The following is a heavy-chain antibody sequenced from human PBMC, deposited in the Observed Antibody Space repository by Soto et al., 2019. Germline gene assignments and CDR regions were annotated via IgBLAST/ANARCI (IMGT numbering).Heavy chain of an antibody. D-gene: IGHD6-19*01. CDR2: IYYSGST. CDR1: GGSISSSSYY. J-gene: IGHJ4*02. V-gene: IGHV4-39*01. Sequence: SETLSLTCTVSGGSISSSSYYWGWIRQPPGKGLEWIGSIYYSGSTYYNPSLKSRVTISVDTSKNQFSLKLSSVTAADTAVYYCARQSEQWLVNSFDYWGQGTLVTVSS. CDR3: ARQSEQWLVNSFDY.